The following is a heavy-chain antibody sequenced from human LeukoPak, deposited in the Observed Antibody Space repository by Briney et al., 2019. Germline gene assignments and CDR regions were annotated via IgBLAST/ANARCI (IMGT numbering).Heavy chain of an antibody. D-gene: IGHD3-22*01. V-gene: IGHV3-23*01. Sequence: HPGGSLRLSCAVSGITLSNYGMSWVRQAPGKGLEWVAGISGSGGSTNYADSVKGRFTISRDNHKNTLYLEMSSLRAEDTAVYFCAKRGVVIRVILVGFHKEAYYFDSWGQGALVTVSS. CDR3: AKRGVVIRVILVGFHKEAYYFDS. J-gene: IGHJ4*02. CDR2: ISGSGGST. CDR1: GITLSNYG.